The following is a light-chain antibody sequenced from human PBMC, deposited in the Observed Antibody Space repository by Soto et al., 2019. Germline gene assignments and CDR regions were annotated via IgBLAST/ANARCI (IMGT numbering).Light chain of an antibody. V-gene: IGKV3-20*01. J-gene: IGKJ1*01. CDR2: GAS. CDR3: HQYGTSVWA. Sequence: EIVLTQSPGTLSLSPGERATLSCRASQSVNSNYLAWSQQKPGQAPRLLIYGASSRATGIPDRFSGSGSGTEFTLTISRLEPDDFAVYYCHQYGTSVWAFGQGTKVEV. CDR1: QSVNSNY.